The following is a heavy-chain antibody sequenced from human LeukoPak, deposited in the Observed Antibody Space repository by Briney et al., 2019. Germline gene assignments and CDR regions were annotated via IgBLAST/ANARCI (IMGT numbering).Heavy chain of an antibody. J-gene: IGHJ4*02. Sequence: GGSLRLSCAASGFTFDDYALHWVRQAPGKGLEWVSLISGDGGSTYYADSVKGRFTISRDNSKNSLYLQMNSLRTEDTALYYCAKENYDSSGYYWLYFDYWGQGTLVTVSS. CDR3: AKENYDSSGYYWLYFDY. CDR2: ISGDGGST. V-gene: IGHV3-43*02. CDR1: GFTFDDYA. D-gene: IGHD3-22*01.